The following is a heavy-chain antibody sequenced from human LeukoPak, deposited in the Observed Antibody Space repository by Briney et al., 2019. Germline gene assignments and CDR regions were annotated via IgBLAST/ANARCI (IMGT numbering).Heavy chain of an antibody. CDR2: ISSSSSYI. D-gene: IGHD3-22*01. CDR1: GFTFSSYS. Sequence: GGSLRLSCAASGFTFSSYSMNWVRQAPGKGLEWVSSISSSSSYIYYADSVKGRFTISRDNAKNSLYLQMNSLRAEDTAVYYCARDVGEAGYYDRSPWGQGTLVTGSS. V-gene: IGHV3-21*01. J-gene: IGHJ5*02. CDR3: ARDVGEAGYYDRSP.